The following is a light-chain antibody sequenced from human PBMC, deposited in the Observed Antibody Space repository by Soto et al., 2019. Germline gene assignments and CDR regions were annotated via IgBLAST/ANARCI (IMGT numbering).Light chain of an antibody. J-gene: IGKJ4*01. V-gene: IGKV3-15*01. Sequence: ELVWTQSPGTLSLSPGERATLSCRASQSVSSSYLAWYQQRPGQAPRLLIYGASSRATGVPARFSGSGSGTEFTLTISSLQSEDFAVYYCQQYNDWPLTFGGGTKVDIK. CDR3: QQYNDWPLT. CDR2: GAS. CDR1: QSVSSSY.